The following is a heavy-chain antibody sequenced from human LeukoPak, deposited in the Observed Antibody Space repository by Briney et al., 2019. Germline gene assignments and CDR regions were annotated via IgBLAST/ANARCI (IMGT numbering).Heavy chain of an antibody. CDR2: ITGSGDST. Sequence: GGSLRLSCAASGFTFSSYAMSWVRQAPGKGLEWVSAITGSGDSTYYADSVRGRFTISRDNSKNTLFLQMNTLRAEDTAVYYCAAVTPPDYWGQGTLVTVSS. D-gene: IGHD4-23*01. CDR1: GFTFSSYA. J-gene: IGHJ4*02. CDR3: AAVTPPDY. V-gene: IGHV3-23*01.